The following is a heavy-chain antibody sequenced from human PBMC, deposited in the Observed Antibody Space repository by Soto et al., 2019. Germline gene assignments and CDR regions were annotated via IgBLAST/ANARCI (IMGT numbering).Heavy chain of an antibody. CDR1: GGSVSSGSYY. D-gene: IGHD1-7*01. CDR3: ARSWNYGFYYYYMDV. V-gene: IGHV4-61*01. J-gene: IGHJ6*03. CDR2: IYYSGST. Sequence: SETLSLTCTVSGGSVSSGSYYWSWIRQPPGKGLEWIGYIYYSGSTNYNPSLKSRVTISVDTSKNQFSLKLSSVTAADTAVYYCARSWNYGFYYYYMDVWGKGTTVTVSS.